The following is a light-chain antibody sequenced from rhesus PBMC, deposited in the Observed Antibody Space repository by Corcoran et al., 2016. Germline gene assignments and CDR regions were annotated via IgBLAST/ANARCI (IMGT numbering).Light chain of an antibody. CDR2: EAS. J-gene: IGKJ1*01. CDR3: QHYYSTPGT. V-gene: IGKV1-25*01. CDR1: QGITND. Sequence: DIQMTQSPSSLSASVGDRVTITCRASQGITNDLAWYQQKPGETPNLLIYEASSLQSGIPSRFSGSGAGTDFTRTISCLQSEDFATYYCQHYYSTPGTFGQGTKVEIK.